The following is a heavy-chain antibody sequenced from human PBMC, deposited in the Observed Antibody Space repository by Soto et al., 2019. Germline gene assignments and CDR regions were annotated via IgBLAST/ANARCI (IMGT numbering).Heavy chain of an antibody. D-gene: IGHD3-22*01. J-gene: IGHJ4*02. CDR1: GFTFSSHA. V-gene: IGHV3-30-3*01. Sequence: GGSLRLSCAGTGFTFSSHALNWVRQAPGRGLEWVSVISFDGSNKYYAESVRGRYSTSRDNSKNILYLDMHSLRPDDTAIYYCARAHGPYYDSSFYGLARNYFDYWGQGALVTVSS. CDR3: ARAHGPYYDSSFYGLARNYFDY. CDR2: ISFDGSNK.